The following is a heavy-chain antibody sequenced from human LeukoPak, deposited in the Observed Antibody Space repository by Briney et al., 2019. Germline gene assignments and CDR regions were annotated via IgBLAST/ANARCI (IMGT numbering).Heavy chain of an antibody. J-gene: IGHJ3*02. CDR3: AKDDGGSPPDAFDI. Sequence: PGGSLRLSCSASGFTFSSYAMSWVRQAPGKGLEWVSAIGSSAGDTHYADSVKGRFAISRDSSKNTLYLQMNGLRGEDTAVYYCAKDDGGSPPDAFDIWGQGTLVTVSS. D-gene: IGHD1-26*01. CDR2: IGSSAGDT. CDR1: GFTFSSYA. V-gene: IGHV3-23*01.